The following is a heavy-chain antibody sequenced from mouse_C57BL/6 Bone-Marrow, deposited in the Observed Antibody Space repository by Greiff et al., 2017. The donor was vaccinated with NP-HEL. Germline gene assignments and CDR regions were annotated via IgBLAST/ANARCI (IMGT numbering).Heavy chain of an antibody. V-gene: IGHV5-4*01. J-gene: IGHJ3*01. Sequence: VQLKESGGGLVKPGGSLKLSCAASGFTFSSYAMSWVRQTPEKRLEWVATISDGGSYTYYPDNVKGRFTISRDNAKNNLYLQMSHLKSEDTAMYYCARSVGLAYWGQGTLVTVSA. CDR3: ARSVGLAY. CDR2: ISDGGSYT. D-gene: IGHD4-1*01. CDR1: GFTFSSYA.